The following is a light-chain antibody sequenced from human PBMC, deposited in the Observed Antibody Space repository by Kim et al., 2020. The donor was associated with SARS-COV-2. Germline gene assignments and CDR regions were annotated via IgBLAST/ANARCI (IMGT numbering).Light chain of an antibody. Sequence: EIVLTQSPGTLSLSPGERTTLSCRASQSVSSNYLAWYQQAPGQAPRILIYGASNRATGAPDRFSGSGSGTYFTLTTGRLEPEDFAVYYCQQSGTSPHTFGQGTKLAI. CDR2: GAS. V-gene: IGKV3-20*01. CDR1: QSVSSNY. CDR3: QQSGTSPHT. J-gene: IGKJ2*01.